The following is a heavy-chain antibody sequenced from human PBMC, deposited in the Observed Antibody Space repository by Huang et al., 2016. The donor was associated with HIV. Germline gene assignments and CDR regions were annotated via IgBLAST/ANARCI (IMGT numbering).Heavy chain of an antibody. CDR2: IYTTGNT. CDR1: GGSISRGSFY. CDR3: ARGYYDSSGSDAFDI. D-gene: IGHD3-22*01. J-gene: IGHJ3*02. Sequence: QVQLQESGPGLVKPSQTLSITCTVSGGSISRGSFYWSWIRRPAGKVLEWIGHIYTTGNTNYNPSLKMRLTMSVDMSQNQCSLRLYSVSAADTAVYFCARGYYDSSGSDAFDIWGQGTMVTVSS. V-gene: IGHV4-61*09.